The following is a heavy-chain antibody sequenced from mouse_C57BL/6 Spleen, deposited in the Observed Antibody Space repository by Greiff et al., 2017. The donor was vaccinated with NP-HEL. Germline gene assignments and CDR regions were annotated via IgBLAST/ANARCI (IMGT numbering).Heavy chain of an antibody. Sequence: VQLQQPGAELAKPGASVKLSCKASGYTFTSYWMHWVKQRPGQGLEWIGYINPSSGYTKYNQKFKDKATLTADKSSSTAYMQLSRLTYEDSAVYYCAHYGSSYVMDYWGQGTTLTVSS. J-gene: IGHJ2*01. V-gene: IGHV1-7*01. CDR3: AHYGSSYVMDY. CDR2: INPSSGYT. D-gene: IGHD1-1*01. CDR1: GYTFTSYW.